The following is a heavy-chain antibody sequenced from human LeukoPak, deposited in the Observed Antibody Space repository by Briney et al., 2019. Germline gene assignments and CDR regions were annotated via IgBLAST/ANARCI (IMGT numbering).Heavy chain of an antibody. CDR3: ARGQGRDYGDYDWFDP. V-gene: IGHV3-30*04. CDR1: GFTFNNYA. J-gene: IGHJ5*02. D-gene: IGHD4-17*01. Sequence: PGRSLRLSCAASGFTFNNYAIHWVRQAPGKGLEWVAVVSYDGSNKYYADSVKGRFTISRDNSKNTLSLRMNSLRAEDTAVYYCARGQGRDYGDYDWFDPWGQGTLVTVSS. CDR2: VSYDGSNK.